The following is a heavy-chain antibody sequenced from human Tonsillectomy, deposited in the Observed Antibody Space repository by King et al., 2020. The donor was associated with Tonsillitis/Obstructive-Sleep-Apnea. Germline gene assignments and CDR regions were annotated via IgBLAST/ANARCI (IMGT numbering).Heavy chain of an antibody. Sequence: AQLVQSGGGLVQPGGSLRLSCAASGFTFSSYDMHWVRQATGKGLEWVSAIGTAGDTYYPGSVKGRFTISRENAKNSLYLQMNSLRAGDTAVYDCARGLREWLPTYYYYRDVWGKGTTVTVSS. CDR2: IGTAGDT. CDR3: ARGLREWLPTYYYYRDV. V-gene: IGHV3-13*04. D-gene: IGHD3-3*01. J-gene: IGHJ6*03. CDR1: GFTFSSYD.